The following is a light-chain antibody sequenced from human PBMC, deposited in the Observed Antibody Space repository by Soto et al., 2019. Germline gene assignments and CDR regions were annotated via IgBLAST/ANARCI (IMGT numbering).Light chain of an antibody. J-gene: IGLJ1*01. V-gene: IGLV1-40*01. CDR2: GNS. CDR1: SFNIGAGYD. CDR3: QSYDSSLNAYV. Sequence: QSVLTQPPSVSGAPGQRVTMSCTGSSFNIGAGYDVHWYQQLPGTAPKLLIYGNSNRPSGVPDRFSGSKSGTSASLAITGLQAEDEADYYCQSYDSSLNAYVFGTGTKLTVL.